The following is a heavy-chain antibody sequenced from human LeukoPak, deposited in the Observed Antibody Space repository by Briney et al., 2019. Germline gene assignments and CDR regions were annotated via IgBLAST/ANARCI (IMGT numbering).Heavy chain of an antibody. Sequence: PSETLSLTCAVYGGSFSDYYWSWIRHPPGKGREWIGEINHSGSTNYSPSLKSRVTISVDTSKNQFSLKLTSVTAADTAVYYCARLVIPLYGMDVWGQGTTVTVSS. D-gene: IGHD3-9*01. V-gene: IGHV4-34*01. J-gene: IGHJ6*02. CDR3: ARLVIPLYGMDV. CDR1: GGSFSDYY. CDR2: INHSGST.